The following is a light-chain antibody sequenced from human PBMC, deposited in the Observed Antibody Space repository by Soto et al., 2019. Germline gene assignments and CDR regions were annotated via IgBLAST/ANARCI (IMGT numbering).Light chain of an antibody. CDR3: LQDYTHPLT. CDR1: QGIGND. Sequence: AIQITQSPSSLSASVGDRVTISCRASQGIGNDLGWYQQKPGKAPNLLISAASNLQSGVPSRFSGSASDTEFTLTISSLQPEDSATYYCLQDYTHPLTFGGGTKVEFK. CDR2: AAS. J-gene: IGKJ4*01. V-gene: IGKV1-6*01.